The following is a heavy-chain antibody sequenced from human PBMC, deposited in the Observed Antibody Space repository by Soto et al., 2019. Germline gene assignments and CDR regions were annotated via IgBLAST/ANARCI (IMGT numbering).Heavy chain of an antibody. J-gene: IGHJ4*02. V-gene: IGHV3-64D*06. Sequence: GGSLRLSCSACGFTFSIYAMHWVLQAPGKGLEYVSSISTNGGSTDYADSVKGRFTISRDNSKNTVYLQMSSLRVEDTAVYYWVKGEYYYDSSGYYPFDYWGQGT. D-gene: IGHD3-22*01. CDR1: GFTFSIYA. CDR2: ISTNGGST. CDR3: VKGEYYYDSSGYYPFDY.